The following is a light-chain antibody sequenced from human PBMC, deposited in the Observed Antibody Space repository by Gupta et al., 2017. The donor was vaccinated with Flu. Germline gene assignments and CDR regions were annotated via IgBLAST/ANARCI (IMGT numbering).Light chain of an antibody. Sequence: SYVLTQPPSVSVAPGQTARITCGGNNIGGKTVHWYRQRPGQAPVLVVYDGSGRPSGIPERFSGSNSGNTATLTISRVEAGDEADYYCQVWDSSSDLVVFGGGTKLTVL. V-gene: IGLV3-21*02. CDR1: NIGGKT. J-gene: IGLJ2*01. CDR2: DGS. CDR3: QVWDSSSDLVV.